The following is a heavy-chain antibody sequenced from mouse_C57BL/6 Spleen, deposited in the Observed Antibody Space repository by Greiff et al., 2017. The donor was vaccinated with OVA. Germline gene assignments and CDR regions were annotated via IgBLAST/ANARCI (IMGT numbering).Heavy chain of an antibody. CDR3: ARWDCDY. CDR2: IDPSDSYT. J-gene: IGHJ2*01. V-gene: IGHV1-50*01. CDR1: GYTFTSYW. Sequence: QVQLQQPGAELVKPGASVKLSCKASGYTFTSYWMQWVHQRPGQGLEWIGEIDPSDSYTNSNQKFKGKATLTVDPSSSTAYMQLSSLTSEDSAVYYCARWDCDYWGQGTTLTVSS.